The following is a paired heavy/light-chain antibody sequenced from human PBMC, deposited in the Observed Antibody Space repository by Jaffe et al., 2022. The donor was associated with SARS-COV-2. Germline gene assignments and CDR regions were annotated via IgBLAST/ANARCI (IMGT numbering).Heavy chain of an antibody. CDR2: IDGDGTST. CDR3: ATVFEY. V-gene: IGHV3-74*01. CDR1: GFTFSNYW. Sequence: VQLVQSGGGLVQPGGSLRLSCAASGFTFSNYWMHWVRQVPGKGLVWVSRIDGDGTSTSYADSVKGRFTISRDNAKNMLYLQMTSLRAEDTAVYYCATVFEYWGQGTLVTVSS. J-gene: IGHJ4*02.
Light chain of an antibody. J-gene: IGLJ2*01. CDR1: SNNVGNQG. CDR2: RNN. Sequence: QAGLTQPPSVSKDLRQTATLTCTGNSNNVGNQGAAWLQQHQGHPPKALSYRNNNRPSGISERFSASRSGNTASLTITGLQPEDEADYYCSAWDSSLNAVVFGGGTKLTVL. CDR3: SAWDSSLNAVV. V-gene: IGLV10-54*04.